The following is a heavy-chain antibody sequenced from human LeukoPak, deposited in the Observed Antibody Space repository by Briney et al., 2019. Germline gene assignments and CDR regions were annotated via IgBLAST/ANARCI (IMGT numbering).Heavy chain of an antibody. CDR1: GYTFTSYG. CDR2: ISAYNVNT. CDR3: ARTPLKAAGGTYDY. V-gene: IGHV1-18*01. J-gene: IGHJ4*02. D-gene: IGHD6-13*01. Sequence: GASVKVSCKASGYTFTSYGISWGRQAPGQGLEWMGWISAYNVNTNYAQKLQGRVTMTTDTSTTTAYMELRSLSSDDTAVYFCARTPLKAAGGTYDYWGQGTLVTVSS.